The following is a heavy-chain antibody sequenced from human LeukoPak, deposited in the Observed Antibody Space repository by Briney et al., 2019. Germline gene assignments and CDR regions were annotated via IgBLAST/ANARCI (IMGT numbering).Heavy chain of an antibody. J-gene: IGHJ4*02. Sequence: PSETLSLTCTVSGGSFSIYYWSWIRQSAAKGLEWIGHISTSGSTNYSPSLQSRVTISVDKSKNQFYLRLTSATAADTAVYYCARVNSSGSCLHYSGQGTLVTVCS. CDR2: ISTSGST. CDR3: ARVNSSGSCLHY. CDR1: GGSFSIYY. D-gene: IGHD3-22*01. V-gene: IGHV4-4*07.